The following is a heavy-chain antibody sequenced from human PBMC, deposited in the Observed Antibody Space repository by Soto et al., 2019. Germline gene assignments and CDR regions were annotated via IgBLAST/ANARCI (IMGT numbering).Heavy chain of an antibody. CDR1: GYTFTSYD. J-gene: IGHJ6*02. V-gene: IGHV1-8*01. CDR3: ASNWGYEYVWGVTLGRGV. CDR2: MNPNSGNT. Sequence: QVQLVQSGAEVKKPGASVKVSCKASGYTFTSYDINWVRQATGQGLEWMGWMNPNSGNTGYAQKFQDTATMTSNTARSTDYRVLSRLRSEDTAVYYCASNWGYEYVWGVTLGRGVWGQGNTVAVSS. D-gene: IGHD3-16*01.